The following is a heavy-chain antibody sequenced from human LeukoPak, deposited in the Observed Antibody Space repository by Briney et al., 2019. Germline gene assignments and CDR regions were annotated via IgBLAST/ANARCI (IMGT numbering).Heavy chain of an antibody. Sequence: GGSLRLSCAASGFTFSSYSMNWVRQAPGKGLEWVSSISSSSSYIYYADSVKGRFTISRDNAKNSLYLQMNSLRAEDMALYYCAKDLSPHIVVVPAATGAFDIWGQGTMVTVSS. V-gene: IGHV3-21*04. D-gene: IGHD2-2*01. CDR1: GFTFSSYS. CDR3: AKDLSPHIVVVPAATGAFDI. J-gene: IGHJ3*02. CDR2: ISSSSSYI.